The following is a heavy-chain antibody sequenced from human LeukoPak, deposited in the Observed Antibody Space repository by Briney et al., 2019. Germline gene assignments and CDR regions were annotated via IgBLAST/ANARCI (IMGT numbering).Heavy chain of an antibody. CDR1: GYTFTSYD. J-gene: IGHJ4*02. V-gene: IGHV1-8*03. CDR2: MNPNSGNT. D-gene: IGHD3-9*01. CDR3: ARAQGGLRYFDWSVAY. Sequence: ASVKVSCKASGYTFTSYDINWVRQATGQGLEWMGWMNPNSGNTGYAQKFQGRVTITRNTSISTAYMELSSLRSDDTAVYYCARAQGGLRYFDWSVAYWGQGTLVTVSS.